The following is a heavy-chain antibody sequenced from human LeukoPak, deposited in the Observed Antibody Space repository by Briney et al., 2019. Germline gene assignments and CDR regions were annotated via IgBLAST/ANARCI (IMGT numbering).Heavy chain of an antibody. CDR3: ARENSGSYREFDY. CDR1: GGSFSSYY. Sequence: SETLSLTCTVSGGSFSSYYWSWIRQPDGKGLEWIGRIYTSGSTNYNASLKSRVSMSVDTSKNQFSLKLSSVTAADTAVFYCARENSGSYREFDYWGQGTLVTVSS. D-gene: IGHD1-26*01. CDR2: IYTSGST. V-gene: IGHV4-4*07. J-gene: IGHJ4*02.